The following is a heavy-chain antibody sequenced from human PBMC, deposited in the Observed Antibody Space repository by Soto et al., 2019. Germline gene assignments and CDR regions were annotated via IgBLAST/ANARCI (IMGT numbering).Heavy chain of an antibody. CDR3: ARVMGGLYYDSSGYFGNYYYGMDV. CDR1: GGSLSSYY. Sequence: SETLSLTCTVSGGSLSSYYWSWIRQPPGKGLEWIGYIYYSGSTNYNPSLKSRVTISVDTSKNQFSLKLSSVTAADTAVYYCARVMGGLYYDSSGYFGNYYYGMDVWGQGTTVTVSS. J-gene: IGHJ6*02. V-gene: IGHV4-59*01. CDR2: IYYSGST. D-gene: IGHD3-22*01.